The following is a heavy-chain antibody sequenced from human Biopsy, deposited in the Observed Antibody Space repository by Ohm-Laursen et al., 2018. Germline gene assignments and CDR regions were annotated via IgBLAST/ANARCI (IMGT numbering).Heavy chain of an antibody. D-gene: IGHD3-9*01. CDR3: ATKLTGYFHH. V-gene: IGHV1-69*06. CDR2: NIPILGTG. CDR1: GGTFSNYG. J-gene: IGHJ1*01. Sequence: AASVKVSCKVPGGTFSNYGVNWVRQAPGQGLEWLGGNIPILGTGNYAQKFQDRVTVAADTSTSTATMELRSLRSDDTAVYYCATKLTGYFHHWGQGTLVTVSS.